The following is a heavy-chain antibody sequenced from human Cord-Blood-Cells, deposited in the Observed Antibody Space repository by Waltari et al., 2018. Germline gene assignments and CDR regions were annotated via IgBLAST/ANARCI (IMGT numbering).Heavy chain of an antibody. D-gene: IGHD6-13*01. CDR1: GGSFSGYY. CDR2: SKHSGST. Sequence: QVQLQQWGAGLLKPSETLSLTCAVYGGSFSGYYWSWIRQPPGKGLEWIGKSKHSGSTNYNPSLKSRVTISVDTSKNQFSLKLSSVTAADTAVYYCATYSIAAAGTVWFDPWGQGTLVTVSS. V-gene: IGHV4-34*01. J-gene: IGHJ5*02. CDR3: ATYSIAAAGTVWFDP.